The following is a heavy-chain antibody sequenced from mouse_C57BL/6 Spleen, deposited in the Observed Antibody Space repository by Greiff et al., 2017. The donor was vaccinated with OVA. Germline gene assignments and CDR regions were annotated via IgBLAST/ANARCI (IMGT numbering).Heavy chain of an antibody. V-gene: IGHV14-3*01. Sequence: EVQLVESVAELVRPGASVKLSCTASGFNIKNTYMHWVKQRPEQGLEWIGRIDPANGNTKYAPKFQGKATITADTSSNTAYLQLSSLTSEDTAIYYCARGLLPNYYAMDYWGQGTSVTVSS. CDR3: ARGLLPNYYAMDY. CDR2: IDPANGNT. CDR1: GFNIKNTY. D-gene: IGHD2-3*01. J-gene: IGHJ4*01.